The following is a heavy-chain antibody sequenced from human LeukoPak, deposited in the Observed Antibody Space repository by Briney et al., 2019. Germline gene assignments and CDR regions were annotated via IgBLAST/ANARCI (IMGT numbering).Heavy chain of an antibody. V-gene: IGHV4-34*01. CDR2: INHSGST. J-gene: IGHJ4*02. CDR1: VGSYRGYY. CDR3: ARFGDEYSSSSGTY. Sequence: SETLSLTCAVYVGSYRGYYWIWIRQPPGRAREWIGEINHSGSTNYNPSLKSRVTISVDTSKNQFSLKLSSVTAADTAVYYCARFGDEYSSSSGTYWGQGTLVTVSS. D-gene: IGHD6-6*01.